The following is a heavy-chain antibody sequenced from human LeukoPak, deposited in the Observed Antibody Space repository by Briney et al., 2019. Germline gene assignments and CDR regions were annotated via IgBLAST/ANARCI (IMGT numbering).Heavy chain of an antibody. D-gene: IGHD3-22*01. CDR3: AGWYYYDSSGYYSVYFDY. Sequence: SETLSLTCAVYGGSFSGYYWSWIRQPPGKGLEWIGEINHSGSTNYNPPLKSRVTISVDTSKNQFSLKLSSVTAADTAVYYCAGWYYYDSSGYYSVYFDYWGQGTLVTVSS. J-gene: IGHJ4*02. CDR2: INHSGST. V-gene: IGHV4-34*01. CDR1: GGSFSGYY.